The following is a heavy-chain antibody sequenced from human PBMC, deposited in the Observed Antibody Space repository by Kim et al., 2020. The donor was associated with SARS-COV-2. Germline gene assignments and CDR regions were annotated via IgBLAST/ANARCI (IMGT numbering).Heavy chain of an antibody. V-gene: IGHV3-7*01. CDR3: ARDFDS. Sequence: GGSLRLSCAASGFTFSTYWMSWVRQAPGKGLEWVANIKEDGSEKYYGDSVKGRLTISRDTAKNSLFLQMNSLRAEDTAVYYCARDFDSWGRGTRVTVPS. CDR1: GFTFSTYW. J-gene: IGHJ4*02. CDR2: IKEDGSEK.